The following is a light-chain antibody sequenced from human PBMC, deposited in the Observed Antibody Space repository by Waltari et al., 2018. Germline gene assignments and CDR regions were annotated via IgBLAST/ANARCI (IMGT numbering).Light chain of an antibody. CDR1: SSDVGRYNL. CDR2: EVS. Sequence: QSALTQPASVSGSPGQSITISCTGTSSDVGRYNLVSLYQQPGGKAPKLMIYEVSKRPSGVSNRFSGSKSGNTASRTISGLQAEDDGDYYCCSYVGSSSFVFGTGTKVTVL. J-gene: IGLJ1*01. V-gene: IGLV2-23*02. CDR3: CSYVGSSSFV.